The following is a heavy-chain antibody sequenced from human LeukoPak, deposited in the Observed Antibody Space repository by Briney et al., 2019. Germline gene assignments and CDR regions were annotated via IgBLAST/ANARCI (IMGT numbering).Heavy chain of an antibody. J-gene: IGHJ4*02. Sequence: TSETLSLTCTVSGGSIRSSYYYWGWIRQPPGKGLEWIGSIYDSGSTYYNPSLKSRVTISVDTSKNQFSLKLSSVTAADTAVYYCARETAGFDYWGQGTLVTVSS. CDR3: ARETAGFDY. D-gene: IGHD6-19*01. CDR1: GGSIRSSYYY. CDR2: IYDSGST. V-gene: IGHV4-39*07.